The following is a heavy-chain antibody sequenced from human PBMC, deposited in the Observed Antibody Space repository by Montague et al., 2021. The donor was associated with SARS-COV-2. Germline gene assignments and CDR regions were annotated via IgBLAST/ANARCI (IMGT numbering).Heavy chain of an antibody. J-gene: IGHJ2*01. V-gene: IGHV2-70*01. Sequence: PALVKPTQTLTLTCTFSGFSVSTSGLCVSWIRQPPGKALEWLALLDWDDDTYYSTSRKTRLAISKDTSKNQVVLTMTDMDPVDTGTYYCARIPGYSSGGGPDWEFDPWGRGTLVTVSS. CDR2: LDWDDDT. CDR3: ARIPGYSSGGGPDWEFDP. D-gene: IGHD6-19*01. CDR1: GFSVSTSGLC.